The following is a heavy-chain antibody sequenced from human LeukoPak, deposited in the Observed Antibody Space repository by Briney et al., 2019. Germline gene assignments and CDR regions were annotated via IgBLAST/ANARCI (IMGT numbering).Heavy chain of an antibody. V-gene: IGHV3-53*05. D-gene: IGHD3-10*01. CDR3: ARLTMVRGVPGS. CDR2: IYSGGST. J-gene: IGHJ4*02. CDR1: GFTVSSNY. Sequence: GGSLRLSCAASGFTVSSNYMSWVRQAPGKGLEWVSIIYSGGSTFYADSVKGRFTISRDNSKNTLYLQMNSLRAEDTAVYYCARLTMVRGVPGSWGQGTLVTVSS.